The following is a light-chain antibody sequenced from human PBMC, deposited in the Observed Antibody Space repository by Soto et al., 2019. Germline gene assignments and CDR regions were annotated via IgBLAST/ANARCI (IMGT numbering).Light chain of an antibody. CDR3: HQYGSSPWT. CDR2: DAS. CDR1: QSVYSSY. V-gene: IGKV3-20*01. J-gene: IGKJ1*01. Sequence: EIMLTQSPGTLSLSPGERATLSCRASQSVYSSYLAWYQQRPGQAPRLLFYDASIRATGIPDRFSGSGSGTDFSLTISRLEPEDFAVYYCHQYGSSPWTFGQGTKVEIK.